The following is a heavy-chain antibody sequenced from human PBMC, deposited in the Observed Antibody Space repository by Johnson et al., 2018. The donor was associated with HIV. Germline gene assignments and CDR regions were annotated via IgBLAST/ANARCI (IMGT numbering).Heavy chain of an antibody. Sequence: QVQLVESGGGVVQPGRSLRLSCAASGFTFSSYGMHWVRQAPGKGLEWVAVISYDGSNKYYADSVKGRFTISRDNSKNTLYLQMNSLRAEDTAVYCCALAAIAAAGDAFDIWGQGTMVTVSS. CDR2: ISYDGSNK. CDR3: ALAAIAAAGDAFDI. D-gene: IGHD6-13*01. V-gene: IGHV3-30*03. J-gene: IGHJ3*02. CDR1: GFTFSSYG.